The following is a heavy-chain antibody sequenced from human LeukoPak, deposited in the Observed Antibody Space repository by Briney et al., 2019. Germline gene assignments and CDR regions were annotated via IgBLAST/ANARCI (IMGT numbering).Heavy chain of an antibody. J-gene: IGHJ6*03. D-gene: IGHD1-14*01. V-gene: IGHV4-59*12. CDR2: IYYSGST. Sequence: SETLSLTCTVSGGSISSYYWSWIRQPPGKGLEWIGYIYYSGSTNYNPSLKSRVTISVDTSKNQFSLKLSSVTAADTAVYYCATRNRLTYYYYYMDVWGKGTTVTISS. CDR1: GGSISSYY. CDR3: ATRNRLTYYYYYMDV.